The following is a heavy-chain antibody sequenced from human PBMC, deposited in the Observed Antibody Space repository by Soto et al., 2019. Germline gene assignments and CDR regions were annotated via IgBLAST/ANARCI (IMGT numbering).Heavy chain of an antibody. Sequence: ASVKVSCKASGYTFTSYYMHWVRQAPGQGLEWMGIINPSGGSTSYAQKFQGRVTMTRDTSTSTVYMELSSLRSEDTAVYYCASSGEYCSGGSCYSPYYYYYMDVWGKGTTVTVSS. CDR3: ASSGEYCSGGSCYSPYYYYYMDV. J-gene: IGHJ6*03. V-gene: IGHV1-46*03. CDR1: GYTFTSYY. CDR2: INPSGGST. D-gene: IGHD2-15*01.